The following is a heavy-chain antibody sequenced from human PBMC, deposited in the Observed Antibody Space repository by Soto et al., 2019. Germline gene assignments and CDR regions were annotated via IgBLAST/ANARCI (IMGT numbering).Heavy chain of an antibody. V-gene: IGHV3-48*02. CDR3: AREVRDTAVADFDY. J-gene: IGHJ4*02. Sequence: EVQLVEYGGGLGQPGGSLRLSCAASGFTFSSYSMNWVRQAPGKGLEWLSYISSSISTMHYADSVKGRFTISRDNAKNSLYLQINSLRDEDTAVYYCAREVRDTAVADFDYWGQGTLVTVSS. CDR1: GFTFSSYS. CDR2: ISSSISTM. D-gene: IGHD5-18*01.